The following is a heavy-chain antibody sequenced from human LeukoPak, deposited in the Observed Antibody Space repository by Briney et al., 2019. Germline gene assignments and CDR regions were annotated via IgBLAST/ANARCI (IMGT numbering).Heavy chain of an antibody. Sequence: SETLSLTCTVSGGSISSYYWSWIRQPAGKGLEWIGRIYSSGGTDYNPSLKSRVTISVDTSKNQFSLKLSSVTAADTAVYYCARQEYYYDSSGYYWGDYYYYYMDVWGKGTTVTVSS. V-gene: IGHV4-4*07. CDR1: GGSISSYY. J-gene: IGHJ6*03. CDR3: ARQEYYYDSSGYYWGDYYYYYMDV. CDR2: IYSSGGT. D-gene: IGHD3-22*01.